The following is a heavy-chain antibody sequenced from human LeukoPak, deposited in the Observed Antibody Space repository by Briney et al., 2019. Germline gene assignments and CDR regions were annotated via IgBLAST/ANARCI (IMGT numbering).Heavy chain of an antibody. CDR1: GFTVSSNY. Sequence: GGSLGLSCAASGFTVSSNYMSWVRQAPGRGLEWVSVIYSGGSTYYADSVKGRFTISRDNSKNTLYLQMNSLRTEDTAVYYCARDEDSSSWYPTDYWGQGTLVTVSS. V-gene: IGHV3-53*01. J-gene: IGHJ4*02. CDR2: IYSGGST. D-gene: IGHD6-13*01. CDR3: ARDEDSSSWYPTDY.